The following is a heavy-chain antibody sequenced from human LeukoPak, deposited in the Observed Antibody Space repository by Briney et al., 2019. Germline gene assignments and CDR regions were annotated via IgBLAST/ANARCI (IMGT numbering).Heavy chain of an antibody. CDR2: VSGTSEYI. CDR1: GFSFSTYS. D-gene: IGHD6-19*01. J-gene: IGHJ4*02. CDR3: ARWYSSGWYSDY. V-gene: IGHV3-21*06. Sequence: GGSLRLSCAASGFSFSTYSMIWVRQAPGKGMEWVSSVSGTSEYIYYADSVRGRFTISRDSAKNTVYLQMNSLRAEDTAVYYCARWYSSGWYSDYWGQGTLVTVSS.